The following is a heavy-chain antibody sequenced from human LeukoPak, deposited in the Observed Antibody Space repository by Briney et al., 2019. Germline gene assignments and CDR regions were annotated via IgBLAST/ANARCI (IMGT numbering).Heavy chain of an antibody. Sequence: PSETLSLTCTVSGGSLSSYYWSWLRQPAGKGLEWIGRIYTSGSTNYNPSLKSRVTMTVDTSKNQFFLKLSSVTAADTAVYYCARGIYPVGATDYWGQGTLVTVSS. D-gene: IGHD1-26*01. V-gene: IGHV4-4*07. CDR2: IYTSGST. J-gene: IGHJ4*02. CDR1: GGSLSSYY. CDR3: ARGIYPVGATDY.